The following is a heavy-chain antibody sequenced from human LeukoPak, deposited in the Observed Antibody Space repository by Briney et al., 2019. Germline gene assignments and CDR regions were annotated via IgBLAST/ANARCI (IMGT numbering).Heavy chain of an antibody. CDR3: ATGTHPLFVAAFDI. D-gene: IGHD2-21*01. CDR1: GYTLTELS. V-gene: IGHV1-24*01. Sequence: ASVKVSCKVSGYTLTELSMHWARQAPGKGLEWMGGFDPEDGETIYAQKFQGRVTMTEDTSTDTAYMELSSLRSEDTAVYYCATGTHPLFVAAFDIWGQGTMVTVSS. J-gene: IGHJ3*02. CDR2: FDPEDGET.